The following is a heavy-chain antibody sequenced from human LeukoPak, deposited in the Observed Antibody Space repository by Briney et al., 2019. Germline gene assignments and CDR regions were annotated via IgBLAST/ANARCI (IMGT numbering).Heavy chain of an antibody. Sequence: ASVKVSCKASGGTFSSYAISWVRQAPGQGLEWMGGIIPIFGTANYAQRFQGRVTITADESTSTAYMELSSLRSEDTAVYYCARQFYSSSSYYFDYWGQGTLVTVSS. CDR2: IIPIFGTA. J-gene: IGHJ4*02. CDR3: ARQFYSSSSYYFDY. D-gene: IGHD6-6*01. CDR1: GGTFSSYA. V-gene: IGHV1-69*13.